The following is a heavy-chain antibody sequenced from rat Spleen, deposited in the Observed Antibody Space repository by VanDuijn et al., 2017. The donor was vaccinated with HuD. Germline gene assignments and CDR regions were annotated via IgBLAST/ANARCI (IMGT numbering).Heavy chain of an antibody. D-gene: IGHD1-9*01. CDR1: GLTFSDYY. V-gene: IGHV5-25*01. CDR3: VRHGYTRYYFDY. Sequence: EVQLVESDGGLVQPGRSLKLSCAASGLTFSDYYMAWVRQAPTKGLEWVATISPSGGSTYYRDSVKGRFVISKDNAKNTGYLQMDSLRSEDTATYYCVRHGYTRYYFDYWGQGVMVTVSS. CDR2: ISPSGGST. J-gene: IGHJ2*01.